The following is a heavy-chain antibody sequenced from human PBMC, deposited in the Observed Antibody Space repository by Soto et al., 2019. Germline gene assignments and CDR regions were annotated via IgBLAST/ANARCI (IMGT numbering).Heavy chain of an antibody. J-gene: IGHJ6*02. Sequence: GGSLRLSCAASGFTFSGSAMHWVRQASGKGLEWVGRIRSKANSYATAYAASVKGRFTISRDDSKNTAYLQMNSLKTEDTAVYYCTIRYDFWSGYRPYYYGMDVWGQGTTVTVS. CDR3: TIRYDFWSGYRPYYYGMDV. D-gene: IGHD3-3*01. CDR1: GFTFSGSA. V-gene: IGHV3-73*01. CDR2: IRSKANSYAT.